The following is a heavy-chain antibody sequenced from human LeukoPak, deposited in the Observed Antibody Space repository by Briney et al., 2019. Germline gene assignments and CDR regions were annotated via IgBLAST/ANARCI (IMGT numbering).Heavy chain of an antibody. CDR3: ARDRGGSYSAIDY. CDR2: ISSSSSTI. Sequence: QPGGSLRLSCAASGFTFSSYAMNWVRQAPGKGLEWVSFISSSSSTIYYADSVKGRFTISRDNAKNSLYLQMNSLRAEDTAVYYCARDRGGSYSAIDYWGQGTLVTVSS. J-gene: IGHJ4*02. V-gene: IGHV3-48*04. D-gene: IGHD1-26*01. CDR1: GFTFSSYA.